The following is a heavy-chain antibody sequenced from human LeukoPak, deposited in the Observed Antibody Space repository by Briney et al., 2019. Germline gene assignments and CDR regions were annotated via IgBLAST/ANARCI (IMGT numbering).Heavy chain of an antibody. Sequence: GASVKVSCKASGYTFTRYYMHWVRQAPGHGLEWMGIINPSGCSTSYAQKFQGRVTMTRDTSTSTVYMELSSLRSEDTAVYYCARDPWVGYCSSTSCPGYYFDYWGQGTLVTVSS. CDR3: ARDPWVGYCSSTSCPGYYFDY. J-gene: IGHJ4*02. CDR2: INPSGCST. V-gene: IGHV1-46*01. CDR1: GYTFTRYY. D-gene: IGHD2-2*01.